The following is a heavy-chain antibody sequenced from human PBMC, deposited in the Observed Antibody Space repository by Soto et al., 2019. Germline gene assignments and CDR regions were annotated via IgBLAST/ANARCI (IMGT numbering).Heavy chain of an antibody. V-gene: IGHV1-69*13. CDR2: IIPIFGTA. J-gene: IGHJ6*02. CDR3: AIYGSGSGYYYYGMDV. D-gene: IGHD3-10*01. CDR1: GGTFSSYA. Sequence: SVKVSCKASGGTFSSYAISWVRQAPGQGLEWMGGIIPIFGTANYAQRFQGRVTITADESTSTAYMELSSLRSEDTAVYYCAIYGSGSGYYYYGMDVWGQGTTVTVSS.